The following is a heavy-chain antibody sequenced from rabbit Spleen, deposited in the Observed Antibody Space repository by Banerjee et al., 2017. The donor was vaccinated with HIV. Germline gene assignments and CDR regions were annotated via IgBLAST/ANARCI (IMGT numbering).Heavy chain of an antibody. D-gene: IGHD8-1*01. V-gene: IGHV1S40*01. J-gene: IGHJ6*01. CDR1: GFSFSSNYY. CDR2: IYTGGRGHT. CDR3: TRDTGSSFSSYGMDL. Sequence: QSLEESGGDLVKPGASLTLTCTASGFSFSSNYYMCWVRQAPGKGLEWIAYIYTGGRGHTYYASWAKGRFTVSKASSTTVTLQMTSLTAADTATYFCTRDTGSSFSSYGMDLWGPGTLVTVS.